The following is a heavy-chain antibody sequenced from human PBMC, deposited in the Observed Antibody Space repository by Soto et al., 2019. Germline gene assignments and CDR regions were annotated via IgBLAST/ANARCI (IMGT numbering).Heavy chain of an antibody. CDR1: GGTFSSYA. CDR3: ARGDYYYDSSGYPTHYYYYGMDV. D-gene: IGHD3-22*01. CDR2: IIPIFGTA. V-gene: IGHV1-69*01. J-gene: IGHJ6*02. Sequence: QVQLVQSGAEVKKPGSSVKVSCKASGGTFSSYAISWVRQAPGQGHEWMGGIIPIFGTANYAQKFQGRVTITADESTSTAYMELSSLRSEDTAVYYCARGDYYYDSSGYPTHYYYYGMDVWGQGTTVTVSS.